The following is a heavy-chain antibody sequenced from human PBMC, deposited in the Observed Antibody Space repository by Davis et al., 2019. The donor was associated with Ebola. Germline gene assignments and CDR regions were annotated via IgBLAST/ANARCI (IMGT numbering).Heavy chain of an antibody. CDR3: ARAGDFWSVYGMDV. CDR2: ISSSSSYI. J-gene: IGHJ6*02. Sequence: PGGSLRLSCAASGFTFSSYSMNWVRQAPGKGLEWVSSISSSSSYIYYADSVKGRFTISRDNAKNSLYLQMNSLRAEDTAVYYCARAGDFWSVYGMDVWGQGTTVTVSS. D-gene: IGHD3-3*01. CDR1: GFTFSSYS. V-gene: IGHV3-21*01.